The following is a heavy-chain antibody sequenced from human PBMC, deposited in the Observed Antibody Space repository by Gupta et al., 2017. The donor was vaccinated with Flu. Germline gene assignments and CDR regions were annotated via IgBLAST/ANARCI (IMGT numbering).Heavy chain of an antibody. J-gene: IGHJ5*01. V-gene: IGHV3-9*01. CDR2: ISLNSGRV. CDR1: GFSFDDYA. Sequence: EVQLVESGGRVVQPGGSLRLSCAASGFSFDDYAMHWVRQAPGKGLEWVSGISLNSGRVDFADSVKGRFTISRDNAKNSLYLQMSSLRPEDTALYYCAKDISRWPEFNWFDSWGQGTLVTVSS. D-gene: IGHD2-2*01. CDR3: AKDISRWPEFNWFDS.